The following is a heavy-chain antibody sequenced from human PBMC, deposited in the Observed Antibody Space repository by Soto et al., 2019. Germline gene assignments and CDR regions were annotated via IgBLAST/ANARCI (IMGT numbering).Heavy chain of an antibody. CDR1: GFTFSSYA. D-gene: IGHD2-8*01. V-gene: IGHV3-23*01. CDR2: ISGSGGST. CDR3: AKSEGDIVLMVYAVDY. J-gene: IGHJ4*02. Sequence: EVQLLESGGGLVQPGGSLRLSCAASGFTFSSYAMSWVRQAPGKGLEWVSAISGSGGSTYNADSVKGRFTISRDNSKNTLYLHMNSLRAEDTAVYYCAKSEGDIVLMVYAVDYWVQGTLVTVSS.